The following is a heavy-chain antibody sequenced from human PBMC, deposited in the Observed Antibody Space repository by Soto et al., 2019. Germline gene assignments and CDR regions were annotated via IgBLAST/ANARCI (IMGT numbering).Heavy chain of an antibody. Sequence: EVQLLESGGGFVQPGGSLRLSCAASGFTFSSYGMSWVRQAPGKGLEWVSSINTSGSRTYHADSVKGRFTISRDNSKNTLYLQMNSLRAEDTAVYYCAKARTDQSGTYFPFDYWGQGTLVTVSS. CDR2: INTSGSRT. D-gene: IGHD1-26*01. J-gene: IGHJ4*02. CDR1: GFTFSSYG. V-gene: IGHV3-23*01. CDR3: AKARTDQSGTYFPFDY.